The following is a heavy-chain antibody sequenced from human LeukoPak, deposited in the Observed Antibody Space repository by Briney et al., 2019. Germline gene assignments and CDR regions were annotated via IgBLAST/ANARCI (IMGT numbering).Heavy chain of an antibody. J-gene: IGHJ5*02. CDR2: ISWNSGSI. Sequence: GGSLRLSCAASGVTFYDYAMHWVRHAPGKGLEWVSGISWNSGSIAYADSVKGRFTISRDNAKNSLYLQMNSLRAEDTPLYYCAKDNNYYDSSWNWFDPWGQGTLVTVSS. D-gene: IGHD3-22*01. CDR3: AKDNNYYDSSWNWFDP. V-gene: IGHV3-9*01. CDR1: GVTFYDYA.